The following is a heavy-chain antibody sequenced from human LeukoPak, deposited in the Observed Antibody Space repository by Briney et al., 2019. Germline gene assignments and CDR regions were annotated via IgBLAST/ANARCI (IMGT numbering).Heavy chain of an antibody. Sequence: ASVKVSCKASGYTFTGYYIHWERQAPGQGLEWMGWINPNGGGADSAQKFQGRVTMIRDTSITTAYMELSRLRSDDTAVYYCARAGGGPTSDYYGMNVWGQGTTVTVSS. D-gene: IGHD1-26*01. CDR3: ARAGGGPTSDYYGMNV. V-gene: IGHV1-2*02. J-gene: IGHJ6*02. CDR1: GYTFTGYY. CDR2: INPNGGGA.